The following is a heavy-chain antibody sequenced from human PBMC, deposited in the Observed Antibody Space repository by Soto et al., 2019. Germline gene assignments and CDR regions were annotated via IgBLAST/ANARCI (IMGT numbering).Heavy chain of an antibody. J-gene: IGHJ4*02. CDR1: GGSISSTNYY. CDR2: IYYSGST. Sequence: PSETLSLTCAVSGGSISSTNYYWGWIRQPPGKGLEWIGSIYYSGSTYYNPSLKGRVTMSIDTSRNQVSLRLTSVTAADTALYYCASPTGRYEHRFYYWGLGTLVTVSS. D-gene: IGHD3-16*02. CDR3: ASPTGRYEHRFYY. V-gene: IGHV4-39*01.